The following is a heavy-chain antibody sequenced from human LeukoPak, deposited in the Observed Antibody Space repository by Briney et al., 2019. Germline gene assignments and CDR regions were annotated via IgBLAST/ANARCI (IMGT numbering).Heavy chain of an antibody. CDR3: ARESIVGATTLHYYYYMDV. Sequence: GRSLRLSCAASGFTFSTYSMNWVRQAPGKGLEWVSYTSSSSSTIYYADSVKGRFTISRDNAKNSLYLQMNSLRAEDTAVYYCARESIVGATTLHYYYYMDVWGKGTTVTVSS. CDR1: GFTFSTYS. V-gene: IGHV3-48*04. CDR2: TSSSSSTI. J-gene: IGHJ6*03. D-gene: IGHD1-26*01.